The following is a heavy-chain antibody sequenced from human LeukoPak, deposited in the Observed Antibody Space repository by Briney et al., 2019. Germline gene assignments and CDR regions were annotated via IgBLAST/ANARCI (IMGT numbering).Heavy chain of an antibody. CDR3: ARSPTLYFGADY. CDR2: IYYSGST. D-gene: IGHD3-10*01. J-gene: IGHJ4*02. V-gene: IGHV4-59*01. CDR1: GGSISSYY. Sequence: ETLSLTCTVSGGSISSYYWSWIRQPPGKGLEWIGYIYYSGSTNYNPSLKSRVTISVDTSKNQFSLKLSSVTAADTAVYYCARSPTLYFGADYWGQGTLVTVSS.